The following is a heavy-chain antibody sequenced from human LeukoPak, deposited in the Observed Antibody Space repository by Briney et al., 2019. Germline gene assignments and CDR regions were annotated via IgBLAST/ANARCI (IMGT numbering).Heavy chain of an antibody. D-gene: IGHD1-1*01. V-gene: IGHV3-23*01. Sequence: GGSLRLSCAASGFTFTDFAMNWVRQAPGKGLEWVSTISASGTITYYADSVKGRCTISRDYSKNTVYLQINSLRAEDTAVYYCAYLGLSSDWNDVPGPQIDYWGQGTLVSVSS. J-gene: IGHJ4*02. CDR3: AYLGLSSDWNDVPGPQIDY. CDR2: ISASGTIT. CDR1: GFTFTDFA.